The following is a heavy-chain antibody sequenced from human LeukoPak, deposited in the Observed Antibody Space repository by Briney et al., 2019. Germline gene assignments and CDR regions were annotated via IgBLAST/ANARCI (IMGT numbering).Heavy chain of an antibody. V-gene: IGHV3-74*01. CDR1: GFTFSNCW. CDR2: INSDGSSR. J-gene: IGHJ2*01. Sequence: GGSLRLSCAASGFTFSNCWMHWVRQAPGKGLVWVSRINSDGSSRNYADSVKGRFTISRDNSKNTLYLQMNSLRAEDTAIYYCAKPRAMTTGVGRYFDLWGRGTLVTVSS. CDR3: AKPRAMTTGVGRYFDL. D-gene: IGHD1-1*01.